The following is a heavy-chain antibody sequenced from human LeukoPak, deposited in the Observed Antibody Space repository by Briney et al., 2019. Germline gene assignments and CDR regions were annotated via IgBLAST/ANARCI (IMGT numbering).Heavy chain of an antibody. CDR3: ARENDRYGRIDY. D-gene: IGHD5-18*01. J-gene: IGHJ4*02. Sequence: SETLSLTCTVSGGSISSYYWSWVRQPPGKGLEWIGYVSYSGSTDYNPSLKSRVIISIDTSKNQFSLRLSSVTAADTAVYYCARENDRYGRIDYWGQGTQVTVSS. V-gene: IGHV4-59*01. CDR2: VSYSGST. CDR1: GGSISSYY.